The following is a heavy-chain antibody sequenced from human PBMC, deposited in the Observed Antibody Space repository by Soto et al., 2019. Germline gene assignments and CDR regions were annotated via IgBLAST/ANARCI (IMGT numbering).Heavy chain of an antibody. J-gene: IGHJ4*02. CDR1: GGSFSCYY. Sequence: SETLSLTCAVYGGSFSCYYWSWIRQPPGKGLEWIGEINHSGSTNYNPSLKSRVTISVDTSKNQFSLKLSSVTAADTAVYYCARVSPYSSSWYYFHYWGQGTLVTVSS. D-gene: IGHD6-13*01. CDR3: ARVSPYSSSWYYFHY. CDR2: INHSGST. V-gene: IGHV4-34*01.